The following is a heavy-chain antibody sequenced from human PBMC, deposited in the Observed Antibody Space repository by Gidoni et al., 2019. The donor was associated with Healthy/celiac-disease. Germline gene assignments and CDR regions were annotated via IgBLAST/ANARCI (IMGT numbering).Heavy chain of an antibody. Sequence: EVQLVESGGGLVKPGRSLRLSCTASGFTLGDYAMSWFRQAPGKGLEWVGFIRSKAYGGTTEYAASVKGRFTISRDDSKSIAYLQMNSLKTEDTAVYYCTRDGGSSGWYGPPIDYWGQGTLVTVSS. CDR2: IRSKAYGGTT. V-gene: IGHV3-49*05. CDR3: TRDGGSSGWYGPPIDY. J-gene: IGHJ4*02. CDR1: GFTLGDYA. D-gene: IGHD6-19*01.